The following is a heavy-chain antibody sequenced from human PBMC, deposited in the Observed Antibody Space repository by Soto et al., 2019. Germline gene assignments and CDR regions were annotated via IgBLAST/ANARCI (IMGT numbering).Heavy chain of an antibody. D-gene: IGHD2-21*01. J-gene: IGHJ4*02. CDR2: ISSTGSTT. Sequence: EVALLESGGGLVQPGGSLRLSSAASGFTFSSYAMTWVRQAPGKGPEWVSVISSTGSTTYYADSVKGRFTISRDNPKNTLDLQLTSLRAEDTAIYYYASDLKSTVVRGYGYWGQGTLVTVSS. CDR1: GFTFSSYA. CDR3: ASDLKSTVVRGYGY. V-gene: IGHV3-23*01.